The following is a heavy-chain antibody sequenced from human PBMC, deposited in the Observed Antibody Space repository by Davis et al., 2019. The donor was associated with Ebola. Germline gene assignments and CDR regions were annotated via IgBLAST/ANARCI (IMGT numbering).Heavy chain of an antibody. D-gene: IGHD6-6*01. CDR3: ARGGAALPYYYYMDV. CDR1: GGSFSGYF. V-gene: IGHV4-34*01. Sequence: PSETLSLTCAVYGGSFSGYFWSWIRQSPETGLQWIGQLNPSGIIDYNPSLKSRVTISMDTSKNQFSLKLSSVTAADTAVYYCARGGAALPYYYYMDVWGKGTTVTVSS. J-gene: IGHJ6*03. CDR2: LNPSGII.